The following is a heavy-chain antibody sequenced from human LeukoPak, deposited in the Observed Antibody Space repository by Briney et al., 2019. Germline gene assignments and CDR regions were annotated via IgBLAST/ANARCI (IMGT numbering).Heavy chain of an antibody. Sequence: ASVKVSCKASGYTFTSYYMHWVRQAPGQGLEWMGIINPSGGSTSYAQKFQGRVTMTRDTSTSTVYMELSSLRSEDTAVYYCASPQRAYYYDSSGYYLDYWGQGTLVTVSS. V-gene: IGHV1-46*01. CDR1: GYTFTSYY. D-gene: IGHD3-22*01. CDR2: INPSGGST. CDR3: ASPQRAYYYDSSGYYLDY. J-gene: IGHJ4*02.